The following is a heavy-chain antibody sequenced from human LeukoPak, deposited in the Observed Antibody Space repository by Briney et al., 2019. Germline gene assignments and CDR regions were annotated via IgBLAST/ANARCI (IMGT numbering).Heavy chain of an antibody. CDR3: TRAPSDILTGYSFDY. CDR1: GFTFGDFA. D-gene: IGHD3-9*01. J-gene: IGHJ4*02. Sequence: GGSVRLSCTASGFTFGDFALSWVRQAPGKGLEWVGFIRTKADGGTTEHAASVKGRFSISRDVSKNIAYLQMDSLKTEDTAVYYCTRAPSDILTGYSFDYWGQGTLVTVSS. V-gene: IGHV3-49*04. CDR2: IRTKADGGTT.